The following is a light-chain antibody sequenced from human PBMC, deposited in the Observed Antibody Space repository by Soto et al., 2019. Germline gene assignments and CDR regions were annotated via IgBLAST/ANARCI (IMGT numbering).Light chain of an antibody. CDR2: EVS. Sequence: QSALTQPPSASGSPGQSVTISCIGTSSDVGGYNYVSWYQQHPGKAPKLMIYEVSKRPSGVPDRFSGSKSGNTASLTVSGLQAEDEADYYCSSYAGSSNYVFGTGTKVTVL. CDR1: SSDVGGYNY. V-gene: IGLV2-8*01. CDR3: SSYAGSSNYV. J-gene: IGLJ1*01.